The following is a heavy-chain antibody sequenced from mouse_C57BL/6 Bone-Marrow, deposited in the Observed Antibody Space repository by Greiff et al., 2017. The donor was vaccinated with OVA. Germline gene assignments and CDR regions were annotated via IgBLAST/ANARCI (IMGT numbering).Heavy chain of an antibody. CDR1: GYTFTSYW. CDR2: IDPSDSYT. J-gene: IGHJ4*01. V-gene: IGHV1-69*01. Sequence: LQQPGAELVMPGASVKLSCKASGYTFTSYWMHWVKQRPGQGLEWIGEIDPSDSYTNYNQKFKGKSTLTVDKSSSTAYMQLSSLTSEDSAVYYCASITTVVDYYAMDYWGLGTSVTVSS. D-gene: IGHD1-1*01. CDR3: ASITTVVDYYAMDY.